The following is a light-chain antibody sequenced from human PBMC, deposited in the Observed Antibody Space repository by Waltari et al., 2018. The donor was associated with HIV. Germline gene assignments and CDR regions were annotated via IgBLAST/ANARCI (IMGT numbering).Light chain of an antibody. V-gene: IGKV3-20*01. CDR3: QQYGSSLIFT. CDR1: QSVSSNY. Sequence: EIVLTQSPGTLSLSQGERATLSCRASQSVSSNYLAWYQQRPGQAPRLLIYGASSRATGIPDRFSGSGSGTDFTLTISRLEPEDFAVYYCQQYGSSLIFTFGPGTKVDIK. J-gene: IGKJ3*01. CDR2: GAS.